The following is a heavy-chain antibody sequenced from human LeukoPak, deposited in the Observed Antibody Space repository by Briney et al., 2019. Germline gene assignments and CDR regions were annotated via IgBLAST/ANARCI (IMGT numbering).Heavy chain of an antibody. J-gene: IGHJ4*02. CDR1: GYTFSSYD. Sequence: ASVKVSCKASGYTFSSYDINWVRQAAGQGLEWMGWMNPKTGNTGFSQKFQGRVTITRDTSISTAYMELSRLTSEDTGVHYCTRGLPRDGLVVIAAANEYWGQGSLVTVSS. D-gene: IGHD2-2*01. V-gene: IGHV1-8*03. CDR2: MNPKTGNT. CDR3: TRGLPRDGLVVIAAANEY.